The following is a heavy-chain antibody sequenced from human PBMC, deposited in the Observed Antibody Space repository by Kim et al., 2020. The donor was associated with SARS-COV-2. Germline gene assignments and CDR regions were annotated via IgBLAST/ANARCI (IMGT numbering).Heavy chain of an antibody. CDR3: ARDPYYDSLQQHSYYYYYYGMDV. Sequence: ASVKVSCKASGYTFTSYGISWVRQAPGQGLEWMGWISAYNGNTNYAQKLQGRVTMTTDTSTSTAYMELRSLRSDDTAVYYCARDPYYDSLQQHSYYYYYYGMDVWGQGTTVTVSS. J-gene: IGHJ6*02. CDR1: GYTFTSYG. CDR2: ISAYNGNT. V-gene: IGHV1-18*01. D-gene: IGHD3-22*01.